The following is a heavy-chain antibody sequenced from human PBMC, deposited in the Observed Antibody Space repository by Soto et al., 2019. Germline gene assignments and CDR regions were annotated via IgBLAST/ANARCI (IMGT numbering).Heavy chain of an antibody. CDR1: GFTVSSSY. Sequence: GGSLRLSCAASGFTVSSSYMNWVRQAPGKGLEWVSVIYSGGSTYYADSVKGRLIISRHNSENTLYLQMISLRPEDSAMYYCARGSAYYDSGSPSLDHWGQGT. V-gene: IGHV3-53*04. CDR2: IYSGGST. J-gene: IGHJ4*02. CDR3: ARGSAYYDSGSPSLDH. D-gene: IGHD3-16*01.